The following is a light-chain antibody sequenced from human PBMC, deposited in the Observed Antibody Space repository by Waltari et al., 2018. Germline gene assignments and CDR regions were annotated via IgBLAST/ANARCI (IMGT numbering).Light chain of an antibody. CDR2: RAS. CDR1: QSVGTN. V-gene: IGKV3D-15*01. CDR3: QQYNDWPRT. Sequence: IVLTQSPATLSVSPGDRVTLSCRASQSVGTNLAWYQHSPGRAPRLLVYRASTRASYIPARFSASGSGTEFTLSISTLQSEDSAVFYCQQYNDWPRTFGQGTKVEIK. J-gene: IGKJ1*01.